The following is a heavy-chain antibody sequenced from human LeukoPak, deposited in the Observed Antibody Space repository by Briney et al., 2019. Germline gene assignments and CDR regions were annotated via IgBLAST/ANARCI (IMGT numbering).Heavy chain of an antibody. D-gene: IGHD3-10*01. CDR3: AREQSGDMDV. J-gene: IGHJ6*03. CDR2: IYYSGST. V-gene: IGHV4-61*01. Sequence: PSETLSLTCTVSGGSISSSSYYWGWLRQPPGKGLEWIGYIYYSGSTNYNPSLKSRVTISVDTSKNQFSLKLSSVTAADTAVYYCAREQSGDMDVWGKGTTVTVSS. CDR1: GGSISSSSYY.